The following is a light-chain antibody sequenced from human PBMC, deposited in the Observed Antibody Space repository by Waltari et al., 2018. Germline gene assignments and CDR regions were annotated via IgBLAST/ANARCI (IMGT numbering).Light chain of an antibody. Sequence: EVVLTQSPATLSLPPGERATISCRASQSVTSYLAWYQQQPGQAPRLLIYDSSNRSTGVPVRFSGSGSGTDFTLTISGLEPEDFAVYYCQQRSNWPPLTFGGGTRVEIK. CDR3: QQRSNWPPLT. V-gene: IGKV3-11*01. J-gene: IGKJ4*01. CDR2: DSS. CDR1: QSVTSY.